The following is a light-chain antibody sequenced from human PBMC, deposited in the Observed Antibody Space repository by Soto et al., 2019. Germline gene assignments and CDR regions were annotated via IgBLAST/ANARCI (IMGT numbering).Light chain of an antibody. J-gene: IGKJ5*01. CDR2: GAF. Sequence: DIQVTQSTSSLSASVGDRVTITCRASQSISGYLTWFQQKPGRAPKLLIHGAFRLRSGVPSRFSGSGSGTDFTLTISSLQPEDFATYYCQQSYSTPRTFGQRRLLEVK. V-gene: IGKV1-39*01. CDR3: QQSYSTPRT. CDR1: QSISGY.